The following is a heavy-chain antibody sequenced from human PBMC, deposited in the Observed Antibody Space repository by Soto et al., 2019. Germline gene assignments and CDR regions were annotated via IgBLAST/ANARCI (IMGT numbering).Heavy chain of an antibody. V-gene: IGHV4-31*03. CDR3: ARGGRSSSGFGWFDH. CDR1: GGSISSGGYY. D-gene: IGHD6-6*01. J-gene: IGHJ5*02. Sequence: QVQLQESGPGLVKPSQTLSLTCTVSGGSISSGGYYWSWIRQHPGKGLEWIGYIYYSGSTYYNPSLKSRVTISVDTSKNQFSLKLSSVTAADTAVYHCARGGRSSSGFGWFDHWGQGTLVTVSS. CDR2: IYYSGST.